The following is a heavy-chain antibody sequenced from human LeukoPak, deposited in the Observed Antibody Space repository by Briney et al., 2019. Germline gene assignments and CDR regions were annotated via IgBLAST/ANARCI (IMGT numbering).Heavy chain of an antibody. CDR3: ARDAETYDWSGGYFDY. CDR2: IKKDGSEK. Sequence: GGSLRLSCAAAGFTLNNYWMSWVRQAPGRGLEWVANIKKDGSEKNYVDSVKGRFTISRDNAKNSLYLQMNSLRAEDTAVYYCARDAETYDWSGGYFDYWGQGTLVTVSS. D-gene: IGHD3-3*01. CDR1: GFTLNNYW. V-gene: IGHV3-7*01. J-gene: IGHJ4*02.